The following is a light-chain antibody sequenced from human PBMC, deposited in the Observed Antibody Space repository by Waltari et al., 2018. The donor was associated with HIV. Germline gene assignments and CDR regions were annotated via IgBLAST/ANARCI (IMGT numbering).Light chain of an antibody. CDR1: QTISSY. CDR2: AAS. Sequence: DLQMTQSPSSLSASVGDRVTFPCRASQTISSYLNWYQQKPGRAPKLLIYAASSLQSGVPSRFSGSGSGTDFTLTIKSLQPEDFATYYCQQSYTTPFTFGGGTKVEIK. V-gene: IGKV1-39*01. CDR3: QQSYTTPFT. J-gene: IGKJ4*01.